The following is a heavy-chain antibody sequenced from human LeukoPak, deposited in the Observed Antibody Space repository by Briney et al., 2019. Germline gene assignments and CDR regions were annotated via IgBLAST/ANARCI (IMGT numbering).Heavy chain of an antibody. J-gene: IGHJ5*02. CDR2: ISDGGGTT. Sequence: GGSLRLSCAASGFTFSSCAMSWVRQAPGKGLEWVSGISDGGGTTNYADAVKGRFTISRDKSKNTLFLQMNSLRAEDTAVYYCAKDGVSFNKRWDWFDPWGQGTLVTVSS. D-gene: IGHD1-26*01. CDR3: AKDGVSFNKRWDWFDP. V-gene: IGHV3-23*01. CDR1: GFTFSSCA.